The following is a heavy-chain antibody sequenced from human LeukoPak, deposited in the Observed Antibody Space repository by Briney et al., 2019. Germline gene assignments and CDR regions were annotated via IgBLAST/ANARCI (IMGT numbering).Heavy chain of an antibody. V-gene: IGHV1-69*13. J-gene: IGHJ3*02. CDR2: IIPIFGTA. D-gene: IGHD3-3*01. CDR1: GGTFSSYA. Sequence: ASVKVSCKASGGTFSSYAISWVRQAPGQGLEWMGGIIPIFGTANYAQKFQGRVTITADESTSTAYMELSSLGSEDTAVYYCARVGEHITIFGVVRFAFDIWGQGTMVTVSS. CDR3: ARVGEHITIFGVVRFAFDI.